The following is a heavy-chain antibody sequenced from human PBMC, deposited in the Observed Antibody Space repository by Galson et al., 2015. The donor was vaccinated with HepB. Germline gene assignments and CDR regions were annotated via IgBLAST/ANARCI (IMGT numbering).Heavy chain of an antibody. J-gene: IGHJ2*01. CDR2: IKNKTDGGTT. CDR3: TTAVVETYWYFDL. CDR1: GFTFSNAW. Sequence: SLRLSCAASGFTFSNAWMSWVRQAPGKGLEWVGRIKNKTDGGTTDYAAPVKGRFTISRDDSKNTLYLQMNSLKTEETAVYYCTTAVVETYWYFDLWGRGTLVTVSS. V-gene: IGHV3-15*01. D-gene: IGHD3-22*01.